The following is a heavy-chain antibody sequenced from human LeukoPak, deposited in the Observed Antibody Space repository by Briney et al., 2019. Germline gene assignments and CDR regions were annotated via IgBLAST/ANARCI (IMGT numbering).Heavy chain of an antibody. V-gene: IGHV4-59*01. CDR3: ARGSTGTANFDY. CDR2: IYYNGST. Sequence: SETLSLTCTVSGCSISSYYWSWIWQPPGKGLEWIVYIYYNGSTNYNPSLNSRVTISVDTSKNQFSLKLSSVTAADTAVYYCARGSTGTANFDYWGQGTLVTVSS. J-gene: IGHJ4*02. D-gene: IGHD1-1*01. CDR1: GCSISSYY.